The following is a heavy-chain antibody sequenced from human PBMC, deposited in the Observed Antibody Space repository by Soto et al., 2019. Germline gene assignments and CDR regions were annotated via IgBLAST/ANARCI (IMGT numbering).Heavy chain of an antibody. CDR3: AKAGTSGYYMDV. CDR2: VTGSGGST. J-gene: IGHJ6*03. CDR1: GISFSSYA. V-gene: IGHV3-23*01. D-gene: IGHD3-10*01. Sequence: GGSLRLSCAASGISFSSYAMIWVRQAPGKGLEWVSAVTGSGGSTFYADSVKGRFTISRDNSKNTLYLQMNSLRAEDTALYYCAKAGTSGYYMDVWGKGTTVTVSS.